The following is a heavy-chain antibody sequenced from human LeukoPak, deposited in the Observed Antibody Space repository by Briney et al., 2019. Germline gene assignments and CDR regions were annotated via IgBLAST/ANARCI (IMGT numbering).Heavy chain of an antibody. D-gene: IGHD6-6*01. CDR2: IYHSGST. Sequence: SETLSLTCTVSGYSISSAYYWGWIRQPPGKGLEWIGTIYHSGSTYYNPSLKSRVTISVDTSRNQFSLKLSSVTAADTAVYYCARYKISARPRGFDPWGQGTLVTVSS. CDR1: GYSISSAYY. V-gene: IGHV4-38-2*02. CDR3: ARYKISARPRGFDP. J-gene: IGHJ5*02.